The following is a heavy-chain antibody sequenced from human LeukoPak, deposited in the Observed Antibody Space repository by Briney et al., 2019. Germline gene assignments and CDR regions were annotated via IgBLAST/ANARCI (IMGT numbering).Heavy chain of an antibody. CDR1: GFTFSSYD. CDR2: IGTAGDS. J-gene: IGHJ5*02. CDR3: ARGSGGGFDP. D-gene: IGHD3-10*01. V-gene: IGHV3-13*01. Sequence: GGSLRLSCAASGFTFSSYDMHWVRQGTGKGLVWVSGIGTAGDSYYLGSVKGRFTISRENAKNFLYLQMNSLRAADTAVYYCARGSGGGFDPWGQGTLVTVSS.